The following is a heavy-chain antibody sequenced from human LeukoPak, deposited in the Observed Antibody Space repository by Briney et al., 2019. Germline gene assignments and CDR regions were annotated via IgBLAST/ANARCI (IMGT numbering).Heavy chain of an antibody. CDR2: IKGDGSST. CDR3: ARASTTVPNLLDH. J-gene: IGHJ4*02. CDR1: GFTFTTYW. D-gene: IGHD4-17*01. Sequence: GGSLRLSCAASGFTFTTYWMHWVRQAPGKGLVWVARIKGDGSSTIYADSVKGRFTISRDNSKNTLYLQTSSLRAEDTAVYYCARASTTVPNLLDHWGRGTLVTVSS. V-gene: IGHV3-74*01.